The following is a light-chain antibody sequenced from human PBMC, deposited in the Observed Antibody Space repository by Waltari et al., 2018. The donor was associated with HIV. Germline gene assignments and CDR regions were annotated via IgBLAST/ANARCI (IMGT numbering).Light chain of an antibody. Sequence: EIVLTQSPATLSLSPGERATISCRASQSVSSYLAWYPHKPGQAPRLLIYDASNGSTGIPARFSGSGSVTDFTLTISSLEPEDFAVYYWQQRSNWPPYTFGQGTKLEIK. CDR1: QSVSSY. CDR3: QQRSNWPPYT. J-gene: IGKJ2*01. CDR2: DAS. V-gene: IGKV3-11*01.